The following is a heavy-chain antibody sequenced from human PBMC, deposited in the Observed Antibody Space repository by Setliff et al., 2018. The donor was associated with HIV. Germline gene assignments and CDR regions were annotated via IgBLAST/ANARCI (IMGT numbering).Heavy chain of an antibody. CDR2: VYYSGSA. CDR3: ARQNKRYYYDSGREGEWFDP. J-gene: IGHJ5*02. CDR1: GGSMRSSSYF. V-gene: IGHV4-39*01. D-gene: IGHD3-10*01. Sequence: SETLSLTCSVSGGSMRSSSYFWGWIRQPPGKGLEWIGSVYYSGSAYYTPSLNGRIAISVDTSKNQFSLKVPSVTAADTAVYYCARQNKRYYYDSGREGEWFDPWGQGTLVTVSS.